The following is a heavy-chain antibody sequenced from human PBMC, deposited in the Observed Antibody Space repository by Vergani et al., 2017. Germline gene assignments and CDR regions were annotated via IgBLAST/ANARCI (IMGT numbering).Heavy chain of an antibody. V-gene: IGHV3-33*06. J-gene: IGHJ5*02. Sequence: QVQLVESGGGVVQPGRSLRLSCAASGFTFSSYGMHWVRQAPGKGLEWVAVIWYDGSNKYYADSVKGRFTISRDNSKNTLYLQMNSLRAEDTAVYYCAKDEYYYGSGSYKSPWGQGTLVTVSS. CDR2: IWYDGSNK. D-gene: IGHD3-10*01. CDR3: AKDEYYYGSGSYKSP. CDR1: GFTFSSYG.